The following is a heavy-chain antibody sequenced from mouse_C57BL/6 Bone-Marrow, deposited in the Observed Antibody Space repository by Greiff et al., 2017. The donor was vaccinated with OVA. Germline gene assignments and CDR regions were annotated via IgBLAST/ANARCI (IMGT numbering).Heavy chain of an antibody. CDR2: ISSGSSTI. Sequence: EVMLVESGGGLVKPGGSLKLSCAASGFTFSDYGMHWVRQAPEKGLEWVAYISSGSSTIYYAAPVKGRFTISRDNAKNTLFLQMTSLRSEDTAMYYCARINYWYFDVWGTGTTVTVSS. CDR3: ARINYWYFDV. J-gene: IGHJ1*03. CDR1: GFTFSDYG. V-gene: IGHV5-17*01.